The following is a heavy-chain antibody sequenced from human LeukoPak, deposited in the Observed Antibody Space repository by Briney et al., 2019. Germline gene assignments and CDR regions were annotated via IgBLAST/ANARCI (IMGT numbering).Heavy chain of an antibody. CDR3: ASVRGQLWYYYYYYGMDV. J-gene: IGHJ6*02. CDR2: IYYSGST. CDR1: GGSVSSGSYY. D-gene: IGHD5-18*01. V-gene: IGHV4-61*01. Sequence: SETLSLTCTVSGGSVSSGSYYWSWIRQPPGKGLEWIGYIYYSGSTNYNPSLKSRVTISVDTSKNQFSLKLSSVTAADTAVYYCASVRGQLWYYYYYYGMDVWGQGTTVTVSS.